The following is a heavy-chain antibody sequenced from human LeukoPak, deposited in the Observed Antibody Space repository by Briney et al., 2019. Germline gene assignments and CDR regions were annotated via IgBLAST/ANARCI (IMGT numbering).Heavy chain of an antibody. D-gene: IGHD3-22*01. Sequence: GGSLRLSCAASGFTASSNYMSWVRQAPGKGLEWVGHIKSSTDGGTTDYAAPVTGRFTISRDDSTNTLSLEMRSLKTEDTAVYYCATSPGYYDSSPFDYWGQGTLVTVSS. CDR1: GFTASSNY. J-gene: IGHJ4*02. V-gene: IGHV3-15*01. CDR3: ATSPGYYDSSPFDY. CDR2: IKSSTDGGTT.